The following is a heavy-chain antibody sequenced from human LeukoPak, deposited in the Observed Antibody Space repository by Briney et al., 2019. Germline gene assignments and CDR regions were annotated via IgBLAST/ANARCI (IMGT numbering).Heavy chain of an antibody. Sequence: EASVKVSCKASGYTFTSYGISWVRQAPGQGLEWMGWISANNGDADYAQKFQGRVTMTTDTSTSTANMELSRLRSDDTAVYYCARDYCGGDCFPDYWGQGTLVTVSS. CDR3: ARDYCGGDCFPDY. D-gene: IGHD2-21*02. CDR2: ISANNGDA. V-gene: IGHV1-18*01. CDR1: GYTFTSYG. J-gene: IGHJ4*02.